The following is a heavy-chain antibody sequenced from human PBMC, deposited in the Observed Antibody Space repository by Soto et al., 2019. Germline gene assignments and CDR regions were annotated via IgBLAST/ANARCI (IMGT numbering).Heavy chain of an antibody. CDR2: ISVYNGNT. V-gene: IGHV1-18*01. CDR1: GYTFSAYG. CDR3: ARRLQFGSGWSFDY. D-gene: IGHD6-19*01. J-gene: IGHJ4*02. Sequence: QVQLVQSGGEVKKPGASVKVSCKASGYTFSAYGISWGRQAPGQGLEWMGWISVYNGNTNYGQKVQGRVTMTTDTSTTTAYMGLRGLRSDDTAVYSCARRLQFGSGWSFDYWGQGTMLIVSS.